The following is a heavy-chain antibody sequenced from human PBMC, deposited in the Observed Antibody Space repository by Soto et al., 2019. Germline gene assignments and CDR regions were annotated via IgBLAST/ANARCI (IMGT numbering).Heavy chain of an antibody. V-gene: IGHV4-59*08. D-gene: IGHD1-1*01. CDR1: GGSISGYY. J-gene: IGHJ4*02. CDR2: VYNGNT. CDR3: ARHLSTTAAPLPFDY. Sequence: SETLSLTCTISGGSISGYYWTWIRQSPGKGLEYIGYVYNGNTNYNPSLNSRVTISVDTSKNQFSLKLSSVTAADTAVYYCARHLSTTAAPLPFDYWGQGTLVTVSS.